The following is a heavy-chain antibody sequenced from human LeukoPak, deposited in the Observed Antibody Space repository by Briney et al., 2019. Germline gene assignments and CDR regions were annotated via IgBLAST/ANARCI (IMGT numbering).Heavy chain of an antibody. CDR3: ARDYGGSSGWFDP. CDR2: MSPNSDNT. D-gene: IGHD4-23*01. Sequence: GASVKVSCKASGGTFSKYTINWVRQATGQGLEWMGWMSPNSDNTGYAQKFQGRVTFTRDTSISTAYMELRSLTSEDTAVYYCARDYGGSSGWFDPWGQGTLVTVSS. J-gene: IGHJ5*02. V-gene: IGHV1-8*01. CDR1: GGTFSKYT.